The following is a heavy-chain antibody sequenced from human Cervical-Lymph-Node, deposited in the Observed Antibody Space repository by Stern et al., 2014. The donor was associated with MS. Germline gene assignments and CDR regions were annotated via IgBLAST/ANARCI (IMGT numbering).Heavy chain of an antibody. CDR1: GGTFKSYA. D-gene: IGHD2-15*01. V-gene: IGHV1-69*01. CDR2: IIPIFSST. Sequence: QLVQSGAEVKKPASSVKVSCKASGGTFKSYAFTWVRQAPGQGLEWMGGIIPIFSSTYYALMIHGRATLTANASTSTVYLQLSSLKSEDTAVYYCARDRGSCSGGSCYSDDWFDPWGQGTLVTVSS. CDR3: ARDRGSCSGGSCYSDDWFDP. J-gene: IGHJ5*02.